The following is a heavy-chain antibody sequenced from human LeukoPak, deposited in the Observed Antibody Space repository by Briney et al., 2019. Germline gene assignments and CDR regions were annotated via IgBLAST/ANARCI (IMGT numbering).Heavy chain of an antibody. V-gene: IGHV3-21*04. J-gene: IGHJ4*02. D-gene: IGHD5-18*01. CDR2: ISSSSSYI. CDR1: GFTFSSYS. Sequence: GGSLRLSCAASGFTFSSYSMNWVRQAPGKGLEWVSSISSSSSYIYYADSVKGRFTISRDNSKNTLYLQMNSLRAEDTAVYYCAKSEGYSYGYGRDYWGQGTLVTVSS. CDR3: AKSEGYSYGYGRDY.